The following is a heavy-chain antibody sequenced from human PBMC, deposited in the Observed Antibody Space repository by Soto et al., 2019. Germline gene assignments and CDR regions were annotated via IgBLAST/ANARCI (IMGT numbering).Heavy chain of an antibody. CDR2: IYHSGST. D-gene: IGHD3-22*01. CDR1: GGSISSSNW. V-gene: IGHV4-4*02. CDR3: ATMGYYYDSSGYLTPHWFDP. J-gene: IGHJ5*02. Sequence: SDTLSLTCAVSGGSISSSNWWSWVRQPPGKGLEWIGEIYHSGSTNYNPSLKSRVTISVDKSKNQFSLKLSSVTAVDTAVYYCATMGYYYDSSGYLTPHWFDPWGQGTLVTVSS.